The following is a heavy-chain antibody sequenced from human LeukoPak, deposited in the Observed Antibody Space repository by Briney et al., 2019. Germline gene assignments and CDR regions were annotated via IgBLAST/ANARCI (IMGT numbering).Heavy chain of an antibody. CDR1: GFTFSSYS. Sequence: PGGSLRLSCAASGFTFSSYSMNWVRQAPGKGLEWVSYISSSSSTIYYADSVKGRFTISRDNAKNSLYLQMNSLRAEDTAVYYCARVVSGVDYGGNSISYYYYYGMDVWGQGTTVTVSS. V-gene: IGHV3-48*01. CDR3: ARVVSGVDYGGNSISYYYYYGMDV. J-gene: IGHJ6*02. D-gene: IGHD4-23*01. CDR2: ISSSSSTI.